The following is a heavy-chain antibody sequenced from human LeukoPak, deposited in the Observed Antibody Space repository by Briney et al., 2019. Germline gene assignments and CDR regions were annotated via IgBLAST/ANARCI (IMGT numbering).Heavy chain of an antibody. CDR2: INHSGST. J-gene: IGHJ3*02. CDR1: GGSFSGYY. D-gene: IGHD6-6*01. Sequence: PSETLPLTCAVYGGSFSGYYWSWIRQPPGKGLEWIGEINHSGSTNYNPSLKSRVTISVDTSKNQFSLKLSSVTAADTAVYYCARSSIAAQVREAFDIWGQGTMVTVSS. CDR3: ARSSIAAQVREAFDI. V-gene: IGHV4-34*01.